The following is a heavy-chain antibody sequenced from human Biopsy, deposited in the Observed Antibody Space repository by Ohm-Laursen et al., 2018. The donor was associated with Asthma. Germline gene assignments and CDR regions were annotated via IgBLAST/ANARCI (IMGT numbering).Heavy chain of an antibody. D-gene: IGHD1-20*01. Sequence: SLRLSCAASGFAFSNYGMYWVRQAPGKGLEGVAGISYDGSDKYYGDSVKGRFSITRDNSKNTLDLHLNSLRTEDTAVYYCAKHTLSLTDFYGMDVWGQGTTVTVSS. CDR1: GFAFSNYG. CDR3: AKHTLSLTDFYGMDV. CDR2: ISYDGSDK. V-gene: IGHV3-30*18. J-gene: IGHJ6*02.